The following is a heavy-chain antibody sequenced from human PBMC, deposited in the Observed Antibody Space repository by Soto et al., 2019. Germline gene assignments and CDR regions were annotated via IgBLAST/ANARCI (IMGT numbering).Heavy chain of an antibody. Sequence: GASVKVSCKVSGYTFTSYGINWVRQAPGQGLEWVGIINPSGGSTGYAQKFQGRVTMTRDTSTSTVYMELSSLRSEDTAVYYCAKLPWADYGGIFDPWGQGTLVTVSS. CDR1: GYTFTSYG. CDR3: AKLPWADYGGIFDP. D-gene: IGHD4-17*01. CDR2: INPSGGST. V-gene: IGHV1-46*01. J-gene: IGHJ5*02.